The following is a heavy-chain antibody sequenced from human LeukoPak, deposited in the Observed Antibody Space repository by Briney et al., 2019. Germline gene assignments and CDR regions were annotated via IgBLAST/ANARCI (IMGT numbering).Heavy chain of an antibody. D-gene: IGHD5-18*01. CDR3: VKGRDTAMD. Sequence: SETLSLTCTVAGASITTYYWSWLRQSPGKRLEWIGHVYYSGGTNYNPSLQSRVTMSADTSKNQFSLKLSSVTAADTAVYYCVKGRDTAMDWGQGTLVTVSS. CDR1: GASITTYY. J-gene: IGHJ4*02. CDR2: VYYSGGT. V-gene: IGHV4-59*01.